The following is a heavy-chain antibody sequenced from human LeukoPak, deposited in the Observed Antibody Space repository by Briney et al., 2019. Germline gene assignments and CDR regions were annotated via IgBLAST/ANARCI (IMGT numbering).Heavy chain of an antibody. J-gene: IGHJ4*02. Sequence: SQTLSLTCTVSGGSISSGSYYWSWIRQPAGKGLEWIGRIYTSGSTNYNPSLKSRVTISVDTSKNQFSLKLSSVTAADTAVYYCARVTTCGYYHCWGQGTLVTVSS. CDR1: GGSISSGSYY. V-gene: IGHV4-61*02. D-gene: IGHD3-22*01. CDR2: IYTSGST. CDR3: ARVTTCGYYHC.